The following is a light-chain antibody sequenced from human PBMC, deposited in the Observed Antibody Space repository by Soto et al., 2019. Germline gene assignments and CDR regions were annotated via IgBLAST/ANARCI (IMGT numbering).Light chain of an antibody. V-gene: IGKV3-20*01. CDR1: QSVSDFY. J-gene: IGKJ1*01. Sequence: EIVLTQSPGTLSLSPGETGTLSCRASQSVSDFYLAWYQQKPGQAPRLLIYGASSRATGIPDRFSGSGSGTEFTLTISRLEPEEFAVYYCQQYGNSPVTFGQGSKVEIK. CDR3: QQYGNSPVT. CDR2: GAS.